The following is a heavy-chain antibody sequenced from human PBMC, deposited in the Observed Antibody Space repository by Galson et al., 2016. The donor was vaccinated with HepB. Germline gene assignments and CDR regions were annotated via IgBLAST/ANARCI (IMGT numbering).Heavy chain of an antibody. V-gene: IGHV1-3*04. J-gene: IGHJ4*02. Sequence: SVKVSCKASGYTFAKYTVQWLRQAPGQRLEWMGWTNTGDGTTKYSQKFQGRVTFTRDTSARTAYMELSSLSSEDTAIYYCVREVAATFRFDFWGPGTLVTVSS. CDR1: GYTFAKYT. D-gene: IGHD1-26*01. CDR2: TNTGDGTT. CDR3: VREVAATFRFDF.